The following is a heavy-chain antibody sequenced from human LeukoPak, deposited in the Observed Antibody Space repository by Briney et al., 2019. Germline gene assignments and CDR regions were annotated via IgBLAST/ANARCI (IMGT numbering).Heavy chain of an antibody. D-gene: IGHD1-26*01. Sequence: SETLSLTCTVSGGSISSYYWTWIRQPPGKGLEWIGYIYYSGGTNYNPSLKSRVTISVDTSKNQFSLKLSSVTAADTAVYYCARRSGTYHAFDIWGQGTMVTVSS. CDR3: ARRSGTYHAFDI. CDR1: GGSISSYY. J-gene: IGHJ3*02. CDR2: IYYSGGT. V-gene: IGHV4-59*08.